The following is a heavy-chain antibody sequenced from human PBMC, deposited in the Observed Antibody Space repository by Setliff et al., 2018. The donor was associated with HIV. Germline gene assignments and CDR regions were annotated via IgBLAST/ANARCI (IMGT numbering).Heavy chain of an antibody. CDR2: IYYSGST. Sequence: PSETLSLTCTVSGGSISSYYWSWIRQPPGKGLGWIGYIYYSGSTSYNPSLKSRVTISVDTSKKQFSLKLRSVTAADTAVYYCAREGGVDLPTMDVWGKGTTVTVSS. CDR1: GGSISSYY. D-gene: IGHD2-15*01. CDR3: AREGGVDLPTMDV. V-gene: IGHV4-59*01. J-gene: IGHJ6*03.